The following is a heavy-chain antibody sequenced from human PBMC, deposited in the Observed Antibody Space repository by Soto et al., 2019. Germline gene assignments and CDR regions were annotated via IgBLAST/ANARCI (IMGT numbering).Heavy chain of an antibody. CDR1: GFTFINHP. CDR3: ARGPLYGSEIGDVPIDY. CDR2: ISYDGSKS. Sequence: QVQLVESGGGVVQPGRSLRLSCAGSGFTFINHPMHWVRQAPGKGLEWVAVISYDGSKSHYADSVKGRFILSRDHSKNTLSLQMNSLRAEDSAVYYCARGPLYGSEIGDVPIDYWGEGALVTVSS. V-gene: IGHV3-30-3*01. D-gene: IGHD3-10*01. J-gene: IGHJ4*02.